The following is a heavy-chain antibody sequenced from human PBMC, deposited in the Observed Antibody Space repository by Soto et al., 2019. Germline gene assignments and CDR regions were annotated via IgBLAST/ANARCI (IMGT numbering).Heavy chain of an antibody. Sequence: QVQLQESGPGLVKPSQTLSLTCTVSGGSISSGGYYWSWIRQHPGKGLEWIGYIYYSGSTYYNPSLKSRVTISVDTSKNQYSLKLSSVTAADTAVYYCARGLKGVWFGVLPHYFDYWGQGTLVTVSS. V-gene: IGHV4-31*03. CDR3: ARGLKGVWFGVLPHYFDY. J-gene: IGHJ4*02. CDR1: GGSISSGGYY. D-gene: IGHD3-10*01. CDR2: IYYSGST.